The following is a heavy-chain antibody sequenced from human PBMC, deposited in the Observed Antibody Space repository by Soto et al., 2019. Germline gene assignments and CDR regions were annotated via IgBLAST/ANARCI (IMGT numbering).Heavy chain of an antibody. CDR2: MNPNSGNT. CDR1: GYTFTSYD. D-gene: IGHD3-3*01. V-gene: IGHV1-8*01. CDR3: ARGEGHYDFWSGYYYYYYGMDV. Sequence: ASVKVSCKASGYTFTSYDINWVRQATGQGLEWMGWMNPNSGNTGYAQKFQGRVTMTRNTSISTAYMELSSLRSEDTAVYYCARGEGHYDFWSGYYYYYYGMDVWGQGTTVTV. J-gene: IGHJ6*02.